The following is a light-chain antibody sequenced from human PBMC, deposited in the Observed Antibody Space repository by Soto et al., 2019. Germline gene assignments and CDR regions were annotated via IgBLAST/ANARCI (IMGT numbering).Light chain of an antibody. Sequence: DIVLTQSPGTLSLSPGERATLSCRASQTVRSSSLAWYQQKPGQAPRLLIYGISSRATGIPDRFSGSGSGTDFSLTISRLEPEDSAVYYCEQYGSSPRTFGQGTKVDIK. V-gene: IGKV3-20*01. CDR2: GIS. CDR3: EQYGSSPRT. CDR1: QTVRSSS. J-gene: IGKJ1*01.